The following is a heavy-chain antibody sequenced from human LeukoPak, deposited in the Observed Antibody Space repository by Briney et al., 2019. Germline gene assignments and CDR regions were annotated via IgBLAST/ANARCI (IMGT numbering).Heavy chain of an antibody. V-gene: IGHV3-23*01. J-gene: IGHJ4*02. Sequence: GGSLRLSCAASGFIFSNYGMNWVRQAPGKGLEWVSAISVSGVNTKYADSVRGRFSSSRDNSKNTLYLHIDSLRAEDTAVYYCAKGPGDWPGNYFDDWGQGTLVSVSS. CDR3: AKGPGDWPGNYFDD. CDR2: ISVSGVNT. CDR1: GFIFSNYG. D-gene: IGHD2-21*02.